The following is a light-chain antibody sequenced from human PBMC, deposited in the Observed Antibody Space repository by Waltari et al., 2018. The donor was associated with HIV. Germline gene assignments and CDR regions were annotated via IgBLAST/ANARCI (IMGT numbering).Light chain of an antibody. Sequence: DIVLTQSPDSLAVSLGERATMNCKSSQKILFSSTNKNYLSWYQQRPGQPPRLLIYWASSRESGGPERFTGSGSGTNFTLTSSRLQADDGAVYFCQQYYSTPRTFGQGTKV. CDR1: QKILFSSTNKNY. J-gene: IGKJ1*01. CDR2: WAS. CDR3: QQYYSTPRT. V-gene: IGKV4-1*01.